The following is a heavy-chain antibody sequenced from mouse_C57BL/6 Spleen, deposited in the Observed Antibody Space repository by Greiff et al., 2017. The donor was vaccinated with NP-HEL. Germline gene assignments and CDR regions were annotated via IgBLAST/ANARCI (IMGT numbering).Heavy chain of an antibody. CDR2: ISSGSSTI. CDR3: ARSYYSNYFYAMDY. Sequence: EVKLVESGGGLVKPGGSLKLSCAASGFTFSDYGMHWVRQAPEKGLEWVAYISSGSSTIYYADTVKGRFTISRDNAKNTLFLQMTSLRSEDTAMYYWARSYYSNYFYAMDYWGQGTSVTVSS. V-gene: IGHV5-17*01. J-gene: IGHJ4*01. D-gene: IGHD2-5*01. CDR1: GFTFSDYG.